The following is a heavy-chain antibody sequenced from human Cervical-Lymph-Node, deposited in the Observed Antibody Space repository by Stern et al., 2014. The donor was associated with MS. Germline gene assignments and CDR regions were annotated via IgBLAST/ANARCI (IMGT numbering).Heavy chain of an antibody. CDR2: IIPSFGTA. Sequence: LGESGAEVKKPGSSVKVSCKASGGTFSSYAISWVRQAPGQGLEWMGGIIPSFGTANYAQKFQGRVTITADESTSTAYMELSSLRSEDTAVYYCARGELKEGLVRGMDVWGQGTTVTVSS. CDR3: ARGELKEGLVRGMDV. J-gene: IGHJ6*02. CDR1: GGTFSSYA. V-gene: IGHV1-69*01. D-gene: IGHD1-26*01.